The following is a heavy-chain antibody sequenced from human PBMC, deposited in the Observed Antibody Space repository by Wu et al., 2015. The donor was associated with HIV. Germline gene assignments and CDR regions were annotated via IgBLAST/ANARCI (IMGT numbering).Heavy chain of an antibody. V-gene: IGHV1-18*01. CDR1: GYTFTSYG. CDR3: ARDGGRRVLLWFGELSHDAFDI. D-gene: IGHD3-10*01. CDR2: ISAYNGNT. J-gene: IGHJ3*02. Sequence: QVQLVQSGAEVKKPGASVKVSCKASGYTFTSYGISWVRQAPGQGLEWMGWISAYNGNTNYAQKLQGRVTMTTDTSTSTAYMELRSLRSDDTAVYYCARDGGRRVLLWFGELSHDAFDIWGQGTMVTVSS.